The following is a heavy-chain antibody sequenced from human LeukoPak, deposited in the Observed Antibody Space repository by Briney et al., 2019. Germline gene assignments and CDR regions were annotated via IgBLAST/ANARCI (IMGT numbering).Heavy chain of an antibody. D-gene: IGHD1-26*01. V-gene: IGHV3-74*01. CDR2: INRDGSDT. CDR1: GFTFSSYW. CDR3: ATDPAGATDF. J-gene: IGHJ4*02. Sequence: QPGGSLRLSCAASGFTFSSYWMHWVRQAAGKGPVWVSRINRDGSDTIYADSVEGRFTVSRDNAENTLYLQMNSPRVEDTAVYYCATDPAGATDFWGQGTLVTVSS.